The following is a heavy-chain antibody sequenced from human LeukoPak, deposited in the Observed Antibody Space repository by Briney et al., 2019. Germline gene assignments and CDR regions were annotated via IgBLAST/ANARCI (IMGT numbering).Heavy chain of an antibody. Sequence: SETLSLTCAVSGGSISSSNWWSWVRQPPGKGLEWLGEIYHSGSTNYNPSLKSRVTISVDKSKNQFSLKLSSVTAADTAVYYCARAGEEYPLKAFDIWGQGTMVTVSS. D-gene: IGHD7-27*01. CDR1: GGSISSSNW. J-gene: IGHJ3*02. CDR2: IYHSGST. CDR3: ARAGEEYPLKAFDI. V-gene: IGHV4-4*02.